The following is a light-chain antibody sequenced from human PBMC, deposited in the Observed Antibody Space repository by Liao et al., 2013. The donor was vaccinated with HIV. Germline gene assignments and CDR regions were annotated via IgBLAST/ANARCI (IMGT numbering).Light chain of an antibody. CDR1: NIGSKS. J-gene: IGLJ3*02. CDR3: QVWDSSSDHPWV. V-gene: IGLV3-21*01. CDR2: YDN. Sequence: SYELTQPPSVSVAPGETARITCGGSNIGSKSVHWYQQKPGQAPVLVIYYDNDRPSGIPERFSGSNSGNTATLTISRVEAGDEADYCCQVWDSSSDHPWVFGGGTKLTVL.